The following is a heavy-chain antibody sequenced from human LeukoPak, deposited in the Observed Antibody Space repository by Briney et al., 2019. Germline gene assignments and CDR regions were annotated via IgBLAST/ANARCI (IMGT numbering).Heavy chain of an antibody. J-gene: IGHJ4*02. CDR3: ARYPGIGGARSPTRLPVDY. Sequence: ASVKISCKASGYTFTSYGISWLRHAPGQGLEWMGWISAYNGNTNYAQKLQGRVTMTTDTSTSTAYMELRSLRSDATAVYYCARYPGIGGARSPTRLPVDYWGQGTLVTVSS. D-gene: IGHD1-26*01. V-gene: IGHV1-18*01. CDR2: ISAYNGNT. CDR1: GYTFTSYG.